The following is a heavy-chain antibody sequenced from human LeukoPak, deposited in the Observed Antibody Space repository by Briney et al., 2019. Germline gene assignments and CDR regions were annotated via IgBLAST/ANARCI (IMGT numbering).Heavy chain of an antibody. CDR1: GYTFTSYY. Sequence: ASVKVSCKASGYTFTSYYMHWVRQAPGQGLEWMGIIIPSGGSTSYAQKFQGRVTMTRDTSTSTVYMELSSLRSEDTAVYYCARGGIDYSKPYYFDYWGQGTLVTVSS. V-gene: IGHV1-46*01. D-gene: IGHD4-11*01. CDR3: ARGGIDYSKPYYFDY. CDR2: IIPSGGST. J-gene: IGHJ4*02.